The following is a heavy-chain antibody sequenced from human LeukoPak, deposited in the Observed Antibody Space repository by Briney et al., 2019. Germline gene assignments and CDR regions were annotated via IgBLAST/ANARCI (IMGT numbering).Heavy chain of an antibody. CDR3: AREVNYGDYGDNAFDI. J-gene: IGHJ3*02. CDR1: TGSISNSSYY. CDR2: IYYSGDT. D-gene: IGHD4-17*01. Sequence: SETLSLTCTVSTGSISNSSYYWGWFRQPPGKGLEWIGSIYYSGDTYSTPSLKSRVTISFDTSNNQFSLRLSSVTAADTAVYYCAREVNYGDYGDNAFDIWGQGTMVTVSS. V-gene: IGHV4-39*07.